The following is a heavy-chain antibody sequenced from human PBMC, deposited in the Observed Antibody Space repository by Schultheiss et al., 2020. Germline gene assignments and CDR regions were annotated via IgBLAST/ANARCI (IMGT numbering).Heavy chain of an antibody. Sequence: ASVKVSCKASGYTLSNYAINWVRQAPGQGLEWMGWISACNGHRNSAQKLQGRVTMTTDTSTSTAYMELSRLRSDDTAVYYCAKWNWGFDYWGQGTLVTVSS. CDR3: AKWNWGFDY. V-gene: IGHV1-18*04. CDR2: ISACNGHR. D-gene: IGHD7-27*01. CDR1: GYTLSNYA. J-gene: IGHJ4*02.